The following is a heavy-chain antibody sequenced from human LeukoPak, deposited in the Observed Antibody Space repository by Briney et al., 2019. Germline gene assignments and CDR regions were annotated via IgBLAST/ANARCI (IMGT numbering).Heavy chain of an antibody. Sequence: GGSLRLSCAASGFTFSRYDMHWVRQAPGKGLEYVSTINSDGDSTYYANSVKGRFTMSRDNSKNTLYLQMGSLRAEDVAVYYCARDGWDYGSGSYSFVDYWGQGTLVTVSS. J-gene: IGHJ4*02. CDR3: ARDGWDYGSGSYSFVDY. CDR2: INSDGDST. D-gene: IGHD3-10*01. CDR1: GFTFSRYD. V-gene: IGHV3-64*01.